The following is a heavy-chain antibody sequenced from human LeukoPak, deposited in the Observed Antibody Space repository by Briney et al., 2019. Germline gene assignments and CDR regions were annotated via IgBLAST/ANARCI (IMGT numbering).Heavy chain of an antibody. CDR2: IYYSGST. Sequence: SETLSLTCTVSGGSISSYYWSWIRQPPGKGLEWIGYIYYSGSTNYNPSLKSRVTISVDTSKNQFSLKLSSVTAADTAVYYCARVDSSNWYDSRGYFDYWGQGTLVTVSS. CDR1: GGSISSYY. CDR3: ARVDSSNWYDSRGYFDY. D-gene: IGHD6-13*01. J-gene: IGHJ4*02. V-gene: IGHV4-59*01.